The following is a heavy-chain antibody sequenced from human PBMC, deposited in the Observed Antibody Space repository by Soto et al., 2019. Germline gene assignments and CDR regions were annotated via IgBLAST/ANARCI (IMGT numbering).Heavy chain of an antibody. CDR2: IYYSGST. J-gene: IGHJ6*03. D-gene: IGHD5-18*01. Sequence: PSETLSLTCTVSGGSISTYYWSWIRQPPGKGLEWIGYIYYSGSTNYNPSLKSRVTISVDTSKNRFSLRLSSVTAADTAVYYCARQALYSYNYYYYYMDVWGKGTKVTVSS. CDR1: GGSISTYY. CDR3: ARQALYSYNYYYYYMDV. V-gene: IGHV4-59*08.